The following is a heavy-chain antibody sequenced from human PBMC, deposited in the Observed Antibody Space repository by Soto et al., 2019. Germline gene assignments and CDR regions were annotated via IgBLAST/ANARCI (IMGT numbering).Heavy chain of an antibody. J-gene: IGHJ5*02. CDR2: IIPILGIA. V-gene: IGHV1-69*02. CDR3: ARGYCSSTSCDWVQRLQNNWFDP. CDR1: GGTFSSYT. D-gene: IGHD2-2*01. Sequence: QVQLVQSGAEVKKPGSSVKVSCKASGGTFSSYTISWVRQAPGQGPEWMGRIIPILGIANYAQKLQGRVTITAGESTSTADMEVSSLSSEDTAVYYCARGYCSSTSCDWVQRLQNNWFDPWGQGTLVTASS.